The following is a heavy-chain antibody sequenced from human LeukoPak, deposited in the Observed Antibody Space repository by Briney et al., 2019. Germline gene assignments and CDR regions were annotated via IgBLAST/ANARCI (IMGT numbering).Heavy chain of an antibody. Sequence: QPGRSLRLSCAASGFTFSSYAMHWVRQAPGKGLEWVAVISYDGSNKYYADSVKGRFTISRDNSKNTLYLQMNSLRAEDTAVYYCAGDKGAIAVAGYFDYWGQGTLVTVSS. CDR2: ISYDGSNK. J-gene: IGHJ4*02. CDR3: AGDKGAIAVAGYFDY. D-gene: IGHD6-19*01. V-gene: IGHV3-30*04. CDR1: GFTFSSYA.